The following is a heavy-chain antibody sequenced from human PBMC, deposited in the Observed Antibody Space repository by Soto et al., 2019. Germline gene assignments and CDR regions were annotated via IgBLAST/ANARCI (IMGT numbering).Heavy chain of an antibody. V-gene: IGHV4-61*01. D-gene: IGHD3-3*01. CDR1: GGSVSSGSYY. CDR2: IYYSGST. Sequence: QVQLQESGPGLVKPSETLSLTCTVSGGSVSSGSYYWSWIRQPPGKGLEWIGYIYYSGSTSYNPALKSRVTISVDPSKNQFSLKLSSVTAADTAVYYCARNPQYRFLEWLPFDYWGQGTLVTVSS. J-gene: IGHJ4*02. CDR3: ARNPQYRFLEWLPFDY.